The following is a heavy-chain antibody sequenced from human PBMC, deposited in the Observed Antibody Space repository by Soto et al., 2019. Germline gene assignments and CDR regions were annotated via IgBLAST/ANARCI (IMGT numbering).Heavy chain of an antibody. CDR3: ARDFMDCSGGSCYGSPDAFDI. CDR1: GYTFTSYG. CDR2: ISAYNGNT. Sequence: GASVKVSCKASGYTFTSYGISWVRQAPGQGLEWMGWISAYNGNTNYAQKLQGRVTMTTDTSTSTAYMELRSLRSDDTAVYYCARDFMDCSGGSCYGSPDAFDIWGQGTMVTVSS. V-gene: IGHV1-18*01. J-gene: IGHJ3*02. D-gene: IGHD2-15*01.